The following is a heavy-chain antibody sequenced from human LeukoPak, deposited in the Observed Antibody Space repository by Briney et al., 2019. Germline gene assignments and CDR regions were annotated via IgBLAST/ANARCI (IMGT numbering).Heavy chain of an antibody. CDR2: INAGNGNT. D-gene: IGHD2-15*01. V-gene: IGHV1-3*01. CDR1: GYTFTSYA. Sequence: RASVKVSCKASGYTFTSYAMHWVRQAPGQRLEWMGWINAGNGNTKYSQKFQGRVTITRDTSTSTVYMELSSLRSEDTAVYYCARGPRAATATLVNYYYMDVWGKGTTVTVSS. CDR3: ARGPRAATATLVNYYYMDV. J-gene: IGHJ6*03.